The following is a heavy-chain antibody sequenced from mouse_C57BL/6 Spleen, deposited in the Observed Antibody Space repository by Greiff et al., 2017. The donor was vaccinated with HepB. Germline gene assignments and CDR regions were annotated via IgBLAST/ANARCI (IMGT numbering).Heavy chain of an antibody. Sequence: QVQLKQPGAELVMPGASVKLSCKASGYTFTSYWIHWVKQRPGQGLEWIGEIDPSDSYTNYNQKFKGKSTLTVDKSSSTAYMQLSSLTSEDSAVYYCARLGPYYYGSSSLYFDYWGQGTTLTVSS. V-gene: IGHV1-69*01. D-gene: IGHD1-1*01. CDR1: GYTFTSYW. CDR2: IDPSDSYT. CDR3: ARLGPYYYGSSSLYFDY. J-gene: IGHJ2*01.